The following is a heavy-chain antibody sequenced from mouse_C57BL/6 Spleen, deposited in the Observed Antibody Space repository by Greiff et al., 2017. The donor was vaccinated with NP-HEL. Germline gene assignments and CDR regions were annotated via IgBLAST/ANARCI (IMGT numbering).Heavy chain of an antibody. V-gene: IGHV1-76*01. CDR2: IYPGSGNT. CDR1: GYTFTDYY. D-gene: IGHD1-1*01. Sequence: QVQLQQSGAELVRPGASVKLSCKASGYTFTDYYINWVKQRPGQGLEWIARIYPGSGNTYYNEKFKGKATLTAEKSSSTAYMQLSSLTSEDSAVYFCARGHYYGSSYWYFDVWGTGTTVTVSS. CDR3: ARGHYYGSSYWYFDV. J-gene: IGHJ1*03.